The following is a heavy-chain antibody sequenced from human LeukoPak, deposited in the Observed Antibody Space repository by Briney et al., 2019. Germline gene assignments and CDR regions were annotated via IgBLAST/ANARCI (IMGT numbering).Heavy chain of an antibody. D-gene: IGHD4-23*01. J-gene: IGHJ4*02. Sequence: GGSLRLSCAAAGFTVTNNHLNWVRQAPGKGLECVANIYRFGTTYYADSVRGRVSISRDSAKNTVFLQMNGLRVEDTAVYYCAGYGNNSFWGQGTLVTVSS. CDR1: GFTVTNNH. CDR2: IYRFGTT. CDR3: AGYGNNSF. V-gene: IGHV3-66*01.